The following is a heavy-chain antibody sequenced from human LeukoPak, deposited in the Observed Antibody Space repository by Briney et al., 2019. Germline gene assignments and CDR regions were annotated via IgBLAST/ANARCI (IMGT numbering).Heavy chain of an antibody. CDR2: INHSGST. V-gene: IGHV4-34*01. Sequence: PSETLSLTCAVYGGSFSGYYWSWIRQPPGKGLEWIGEINHSGSTNYNPSLKSRVTISVDTSKNQFSLKLSSVTAADTAVYYCARTIWTTYYLDYWGQGTLVTVSS. J-gene: IGHJ4*02. D-gene: IGHD1-1*01. CDR1: GGSFSGYY. CDR3: ARTIWTTYYLDY.